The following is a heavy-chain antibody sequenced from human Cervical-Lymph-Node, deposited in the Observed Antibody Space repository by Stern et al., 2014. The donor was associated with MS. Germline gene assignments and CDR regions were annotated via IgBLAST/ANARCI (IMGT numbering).Heavy chain of an antibody. Sequence: EVQLVQSGAVVKKPGESLKISCQGSGYTVTNHWIAWVRQMPGKGLAWVGIIYPGDSYSRYSLSCRGQVTISADKSIRTAYLQWSSLKASDTAMYYCARGSIAGATQNWLDAWGQGTLVTVSS. CDR1: GYTVTNHW. CDR3: ARGSIAGATQNWLDA. J-gene: IGHJ5*02. D-gene: IGHD1-26*01. V-gene: IGHV5-51*01. CDR2: IYPGDSYS.